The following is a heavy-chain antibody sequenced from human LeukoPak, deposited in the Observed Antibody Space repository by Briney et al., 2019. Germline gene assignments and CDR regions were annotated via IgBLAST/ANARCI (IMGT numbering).Heavy chain of an antibody. Sequence: PGGSLRLSCAASGFTFSDYYMSWIRQPPGKGLEWLGYIYYSGSTNYNPSLKSRVTISVDTSKNQFSLKLSSVTAADTAVYYCARFSGYCSSTSCYEDYFDYWGQGTLVTVSS. D-gene: IGHD2-2*01. J-gene: IGHJ4*02. CDR1: GFTFSDYY. CDR2: IYYSGST. V-gene: IGHV4-59*12. CDR3: ARFSGYCSSTSCYEDYFDY.